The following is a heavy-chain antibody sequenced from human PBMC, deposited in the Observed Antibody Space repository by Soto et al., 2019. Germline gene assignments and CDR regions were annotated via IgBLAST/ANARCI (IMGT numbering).Heavy chain of an antibody. CDR2: ITYDASNK. CDR3: AKDRVGGTFYTPLGF. V-gene: IGHV3-30*18. CDR1: GFNFDNYG. J-gene: IGHJ4*02. D-gene: IGHD1-7*01. Sequence: GGSLRLSCQASGFNFDNYGMHWGRQAPGKGLEWVAVITYDASNKYYADSVKGRFTISRDNSKNTLSLHLNTLKPEDTAVYHCAKDRVGGTFYTPLGFWGQGTLVTVSS.